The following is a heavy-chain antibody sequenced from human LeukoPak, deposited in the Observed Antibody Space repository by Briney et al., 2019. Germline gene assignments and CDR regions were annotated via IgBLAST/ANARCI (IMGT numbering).Heavy chain of an antibody. D-gene: IGHD3-22*01. Sequence: GGSLRLSCAVSGFTFSNYAMSWIRQAPGKGLEGVSYISSSSSYTNYADSVKGRFTISRDNAKNSLYLQMNSLRAEDTAVYYCARDGYYDSSGYVLGYFDYWGQGTLVAVSS. J-gene: IGHJ4*02. CDR3: ARDGYYDSSGYVLGYFDY. V-gene: IGHV3-11*06. CDR2: ISSSSSYT. CDR1: GFTFSNYA.